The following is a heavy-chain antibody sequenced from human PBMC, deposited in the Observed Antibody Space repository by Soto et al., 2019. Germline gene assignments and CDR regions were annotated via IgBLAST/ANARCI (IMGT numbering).Heavy chain of an antibody. J-gene: IGHJ3*02. Sequence: RLSCAASGFTFSSYAMSWVRQAPGKGLEWVSAISGSGGSTYYADSVKGRFTISRDNSKNTLYLQMNSLRAEDTAVYYCATDIVVVVAATGAFDIWGQGTMVTVSS. V-gene: IGHV3-23*01. D-gene: IGHD2-15*01. CDR3: ATDIVVVVAATGAFDI. CDR1: GFTFSSYA. CDR2: ISGSGGST.